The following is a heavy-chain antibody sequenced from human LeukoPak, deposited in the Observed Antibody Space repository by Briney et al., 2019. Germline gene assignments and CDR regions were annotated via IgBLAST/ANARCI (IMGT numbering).Heavy chain of an antibody. V-gene: IGHV3-74*01. CDR1: GFTFSGYW. D-gene: IGHD2-15*01. CDR3: ARTFAAAHIDY. J-gene: IGHJ4*02. CDR2: IKSDGSST. Sequence: PGGSLRLSCAASGFTFSGYWMHWVRQAPGKGLVWVSRIKSDGSSTTYADSVKGRFTISRDNAKNTLYLEMNSLRAEDTAVYDCARTFAAAHIDYWGQGTLVTVSS.